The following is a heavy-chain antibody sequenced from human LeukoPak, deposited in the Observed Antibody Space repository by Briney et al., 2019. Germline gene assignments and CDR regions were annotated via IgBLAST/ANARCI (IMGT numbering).Heavy chain of an antibody. CDR2: IIPIFGTA. Sequence: SVQDTCQASGGTYRSHAISWVRQPPGQGRAWMGGIIPIFGTADYVQNFQGGATLNVDRYTNTAYMELSSLRSEDTAVYYCARIVPAAINWFDPWGQGTLVTVSS. V-gene: IGHV1-69*06. CDR3: ARIVPAAINWFDP. D-gene: IGHD2-2*01. CDR1: GGTYRSHA. J-gene: IGHJ5*02.